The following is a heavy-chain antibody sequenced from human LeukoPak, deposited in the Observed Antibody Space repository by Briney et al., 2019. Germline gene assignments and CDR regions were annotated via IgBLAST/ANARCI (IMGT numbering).Heavy chain of an antibody. CDR1: GFTFDDFA. CDR3: AKDIDSAGYGAFEI. CDR2: ISWNSDTI. V-gene: IGHV3-9*01. D-gene: IGHD3-22*01. J-gene: IGHJ3*02. Sequence: GGSLRLSCAAPGFTFDDFAMHWVRHAPGKGLEWVSHISWNSDTITYADSVKGRFTISRDNAKNSLYLQISSLRAEDTAFYYCAKDIDSAGYGAFEIWGQGTVVTVSS.